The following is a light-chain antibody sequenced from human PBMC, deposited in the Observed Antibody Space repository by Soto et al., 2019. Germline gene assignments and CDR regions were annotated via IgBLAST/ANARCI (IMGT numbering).Light chain of an antibody. J-gene: IGKJ1*01. CDR1: QTVSTW. CDR3: QQYSNFWT. CDR2: DAS. Sequence: DIQMTQSPPTLSASVGDRVTITCRASQTVSTWLAWYQQRPGKAPEVLMYDASSLKGGVPSRFSGSGSGTEFTLTISDLQPDDFATYYCQQYSNFWTFGQGTKVDIK. V-gene: IGKV1-5*01.